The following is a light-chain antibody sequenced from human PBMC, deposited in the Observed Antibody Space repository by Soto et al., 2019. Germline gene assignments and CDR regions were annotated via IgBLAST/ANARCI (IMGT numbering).Light chain of an antibody. Sequence: DIQMTQSPSTLSASVGDRVTITCRARESISRWLAWYQQKPGKAPKLLIYDASILESGVPSRFSGSGSGTDFTLTISSLHPDDFATYYCQQYNSYSPTFGQGTKVDIK. CDR3: QQYNSYSPT. J-gene: IGKJ1*01. CDR2: DAS. CDR1: ESISRW. V-gene: IGKV1-5*01.